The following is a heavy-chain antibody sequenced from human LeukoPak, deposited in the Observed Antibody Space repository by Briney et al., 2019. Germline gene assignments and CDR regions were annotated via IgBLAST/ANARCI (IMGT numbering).Heavy chain of an antibody. CDR3: ARGGYDFQYYFDY. Sequence: AGGSLRLSCAASGFTFSSYGMHWVRQAPGKGLEWVAVIWYDGSNKYYADSVKGRFTISRDNPKNTLYLQMNSLRAEDTAVYYCARGGYDFQYYFDYWGQGTLVTVSS. CDR1: GFTFSSYG. CDR2: IWYDGSNK. D-gene: IGHD5-12*01. J-gene: IGHJ4*02. V-gene: IGHV3-33*01.